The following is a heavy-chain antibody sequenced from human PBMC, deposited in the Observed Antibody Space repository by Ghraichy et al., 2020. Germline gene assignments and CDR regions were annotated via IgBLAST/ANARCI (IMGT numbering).Heavy chain of an antibody. Sequence: GSLNISCAASGFTFSSYAMSWVRQAPGKGLEWVSTISDTDGSTYYADSVKGRFTISRDNSKNTLYLQMNSLRAEDTAIYYCAKDRTQFRYFDYWGPGTLVTVSS. CDR1: GFTFSSYA. J-gene: IGHJ4*02. V-gene: IGHV3-23*01. CDR3: AKDRTQFRYFDY. CDR2: ISDTDGST. D-gene: IGHD5-24*01.